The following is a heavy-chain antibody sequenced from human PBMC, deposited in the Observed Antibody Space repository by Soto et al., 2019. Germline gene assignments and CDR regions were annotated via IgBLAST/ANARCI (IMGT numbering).Heavy chain of an antibody. CDR3: ESSTGYFYGMDV. Sequence: ASLKVSCKASGYSFSSHYLHWVRQAPGQGLEWMGIINPNGGSTTHTQRFQGRVSLTRDTSTSTFYMELSSLRSEDTAVYYCESSTGYFYGMDVWGQGTTVTVSS. CDR2: INPNGGST. V-gene: IGHV1-46*01. J-gene: IGHJ6*02. CDR1: GYSFSSHY.